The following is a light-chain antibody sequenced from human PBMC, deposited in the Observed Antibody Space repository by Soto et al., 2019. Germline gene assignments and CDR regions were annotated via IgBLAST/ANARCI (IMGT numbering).Light chain of an antibody. CDR2: AAS. V-gene: IGKV3-20*01. J-gene: IGKJ3*01. CDR1: QSVSVNS. Sequence: EIVLTQSPGTLSLSPGERATLSCRASQSVSVNSLAWYQQKGGQAPRLLIYAASTRATGVPDRFSGTGSGTDFALTISRLETDHSAVYYCQQYGGSPCTFGPGTNV. CDR3: QQYGGSPCT.